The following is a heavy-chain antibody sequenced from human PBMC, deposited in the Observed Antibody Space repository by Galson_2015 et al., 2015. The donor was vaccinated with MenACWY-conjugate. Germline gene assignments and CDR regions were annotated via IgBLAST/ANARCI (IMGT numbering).Heavy chain of an antibody. J-gene: IGHJ5*02. CDR3: AAPHTVWGDGSGFDP. CDR2: IYYGGNN. V-gene: IGHV4-39*07. D-gene: IGHD3-10*01. CDR1: GGPISTRNPY. Sequence: ETLSLTCTVSGGPISTRNPYWAWIRQPPGEGLERIANIYYGGNNWYNPSLKSRVTISLDTSKNQVSLNLSSVTAADTAIFYCAAPHTVWGDGSGFDPWGQGTPVTVSS.